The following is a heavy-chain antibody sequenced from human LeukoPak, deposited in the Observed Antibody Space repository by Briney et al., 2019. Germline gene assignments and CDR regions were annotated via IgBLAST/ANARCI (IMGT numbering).Heavy chain of an antibody. J-gene: IGHJ4*02. V-gene: IGHV3-53*01. Sequence: PGGSLRLSCAASGVTGSSNHMSWVRQAPGKGLEWVSVIYSGGSTDYADSVKGRFTISRDNLKNTLYLQMNSLRAEDTAVYYCARGPAGYNWGQGTLVTFSS. CDR3: ARGPAGYN. D-gene: IGHD1-1*01. CDR2: IYSGGST. CDR1: GVTGSSNH.